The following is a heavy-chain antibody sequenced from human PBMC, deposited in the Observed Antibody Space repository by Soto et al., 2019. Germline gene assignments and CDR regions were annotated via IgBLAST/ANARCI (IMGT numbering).Heavy chain of an antibody. CDR1: GFTFSTYA. Sequence: GGSLRLSCAVSGFTFSTYAMSWVRQAPGKGLEWVSAISRNGGNTYYADSVKGRFTISRDNSKNTLYLQMSSLGPEDTAVYYCVKERYAQLWLEDYGMDVWGQGTTVTVSS. CDR2: ISRNGGNT. V-gene: IGHV3-23*01. D-gene: IGHD5-18*01. CDR3: VKERYAQLWLEDYGMDV. J-gene: IGHJ6*02.